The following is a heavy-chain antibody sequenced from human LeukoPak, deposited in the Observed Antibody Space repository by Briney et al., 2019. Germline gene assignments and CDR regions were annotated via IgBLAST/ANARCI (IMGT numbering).Heavy chain of an antibody. CDR3: ARMPSYSNYAYYFMDV. D-gene: IGHD4-11*01. V-gene: IGHV3-21*01. CDR2: ISSSSSLI. Sequence: GGSLRLSCAASGFTFNTYRMHWVRQAPGKGLEWVSSISSSSSLIEYADSQKGRFTISRDNAKNSLYLQMSGLRAEDTAVYYCARMPSYSNYAYYFMDVWGKGTTVTVSS. J-gene: IGHJ6*03. CDR1: GFTFNTYR.